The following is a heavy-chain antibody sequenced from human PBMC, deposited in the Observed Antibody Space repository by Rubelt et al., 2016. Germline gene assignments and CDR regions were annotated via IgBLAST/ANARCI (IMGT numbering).Heavy chain of an antibody. CDR3: ARDLIAVTGDYYFDY. CDR2: ISSGGRTI. V-gene: IGHV3-48*03. J-gene: IGHJ4*02. Sequence: GKGLDWVAYISSGGRTIYYADSVKGRFTISRDNARNSLYLQMNSLRAEDTAVYYCARDLIAVTGDYYFDYWGRGTLVTVSS. D-gene: IGHD6-19*01.